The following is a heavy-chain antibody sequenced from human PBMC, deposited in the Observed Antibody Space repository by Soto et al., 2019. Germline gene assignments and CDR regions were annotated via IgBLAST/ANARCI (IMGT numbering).Heavy chain of an antibody. CDR2: IYYSGST. CDR3: ARLISDNWNYGAYYFDY. CDR1: GGSIRSGGYY. V-gene: IGHV4-31*03. J-gene: IGHJ4*02. Sequence: QVQLQESGPGLVKPSQTLSLTCTVSGGSIRSGGYYWSWIRQHPGKGLEWIGYIYYSGSTYYNPSLKSRVSISLDTSKNKFSLYLSSVTAADTAMYYCARLISDNWNYGAYYFDYWGPGTLVTVSS. D-gene: IGHD1-7*01.